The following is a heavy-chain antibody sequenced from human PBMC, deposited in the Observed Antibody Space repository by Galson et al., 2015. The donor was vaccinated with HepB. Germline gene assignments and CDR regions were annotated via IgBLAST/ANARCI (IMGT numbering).Heavy chain of an antibody. CDR2: ISDSGNT. D-gene: IGHD6-19*01. V-gene: IGHV4-59*01. Sequence: LSLTCTVSGGSINYYYWSWIRQSPGRGLEWIRYISDSGNTNYHPSLKSRVTIPLDTSKNQFSLRLSSVTAADTAVYYCARQSREYSSGWYLGSFNYMNVWGKGSTVTVSS. CDR3: ARQSREYSSGWYLGSFNYMNV. CDR1: GGSINYYY. J-gene: IGHJ6*03.